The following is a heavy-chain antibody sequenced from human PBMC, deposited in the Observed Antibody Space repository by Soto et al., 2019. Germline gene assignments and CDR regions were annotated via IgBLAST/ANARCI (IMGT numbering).Heavy chain of an antibody. CDR2: ISGSGTIT. D-gene: IGHD3-10*02. Sequence: GGSLRLSCAASGFPFSSRAMSWVRQAPGKGLEWVSAISGSGTITYYADSVKGRFTISRDTSKNTLYLQMNSLRADDTAVYYCAKVVAEPVVLTYYFDYWGQGTLVTVSS. V-gene: IGHV3-23*01. CDR3: AKVVAEPVVLTYYFDY. CDR1: GFPFSSRA. J-gene: IGHJ4*02.